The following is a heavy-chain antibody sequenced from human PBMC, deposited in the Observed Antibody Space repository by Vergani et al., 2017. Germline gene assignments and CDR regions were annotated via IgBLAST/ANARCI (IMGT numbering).Heavy chain of an antibody. CDR3: ARVIRENPYGMDV. CDR1: GGSISSSSYY. V-gene: IGHV4-39*01. J-gene: IGHJ6*02. Sequence: QLQLQESGPGLVKPSETLSLTCTVSGGSISSSSYYWGWIRQPPGKGLEWIGSIYYSGSTYYNPSIKSRVTISVDTSKNQFSLKLSSVTAADTAVYYCARVIRENPYGMDVWGQGTTVTVSS. D-gene: IGHD1-26*01. CDR2: IYYSGST.